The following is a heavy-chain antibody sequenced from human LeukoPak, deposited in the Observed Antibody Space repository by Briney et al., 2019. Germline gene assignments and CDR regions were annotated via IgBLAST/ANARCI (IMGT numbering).Heavy chain of an antibody. CDR1: GFTFSSYS. CDR2: ISNTGAST. J-gene: IGHJ4*02. V-gene: IGHV3-23*01. Sequence: GGSLRLSCAASGFTFSSYSMNWVRQVPGKGLEWASTISNTGASTYYADSVKGRFTISRDNPKSTLYLEMDSLRAEDTAVYYCARGVFGVVRPFDFWGQGTLVTVSS. D-gene: IGHD3-3*01. CDR3: ARGVFGVVRPFDF.